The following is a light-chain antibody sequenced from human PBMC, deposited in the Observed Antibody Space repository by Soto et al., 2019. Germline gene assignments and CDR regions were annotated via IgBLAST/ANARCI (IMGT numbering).Light chain of an antibody. Sequence: DIQMTQSPSSLSASVGDRVTITCRASQSITNSVNWYQHKPGKAPTLVVYAASSLQSGVQSRFSCSGSGTDVTLTISSLQPEDFATYFCQQGHSMPFTFGPGTKVDIK. J-gene: IGKJ3*01. CDR3: QQGHSMPFT. V-gene: IGKV1-39*01. CDR2: AAS. CDR1: QSITNS.